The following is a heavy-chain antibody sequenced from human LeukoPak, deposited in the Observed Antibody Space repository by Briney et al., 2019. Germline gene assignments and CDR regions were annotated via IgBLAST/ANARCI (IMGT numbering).Heavy chain of an antibody. CDR2: ISGSGSNT. CDR1: GLSFSSYA. Sequence: GGSLRLSCGASGLSFSSYAMSWVRQAPGKGLEWVSVISGSGSNTYYADSVKGRFTISRDNSKNTLYLQINGLRAEDTAVYYCAKDRTSGSPGPNWWGQGTLVTVSS. D-gene: IGHD3-10*01. V-gene: IGHV3-23*01. CDR3: AKDRTSGSPGPNW. J-gene: IGHJ4*02.